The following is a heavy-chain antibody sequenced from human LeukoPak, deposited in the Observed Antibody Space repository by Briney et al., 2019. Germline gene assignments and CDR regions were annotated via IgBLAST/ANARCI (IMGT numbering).Heavy chain of an antibody. CDR3: ARDVTDYGDRTHFDY. CDR1: GFTFSSYS. CDR2: ISSSSSYI. D-gene: IGHD4-17*01. Sequence: KSGGSLRLSCAASGFTFSSYSMNWVRQAPGKGLEWVSSISSSSSYIYYADSVKGRFTISRDNAKNSLYLQMNSLRAEDTAVYYCARDVTDYGDRTHFDYWGQGTLVTVSS. V-gene: IGHV3-21*01. J-gene: IGHJ4*02.